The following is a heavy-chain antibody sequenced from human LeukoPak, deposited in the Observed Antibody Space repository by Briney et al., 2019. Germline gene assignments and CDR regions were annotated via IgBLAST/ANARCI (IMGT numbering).Heavy chain of an antibody. J-gene: IGHJ4*02. CDR1: GFTFSSYA. CDR3: ARICGHSSGSEFDY. D-gene: IGHD6-19*01. V-gene: IGHV3-30*04. Sequence: PGRSLRLSCAASGFTFSSYAMHWVRQAPGKGLEWVAVISYDGSNKYYADSVKGRFTISRDNSKNTLYLQMNSLRAEDTAVYYCARICGHSSGSEFDYWGQGTLVTVSS. CDR2: ISYDGSNK.